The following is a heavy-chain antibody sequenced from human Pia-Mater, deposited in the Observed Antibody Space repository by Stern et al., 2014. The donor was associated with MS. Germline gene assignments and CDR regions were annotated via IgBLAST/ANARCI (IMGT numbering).Heavy chain of an antibody. CDR2: IGPTSHAT. Sequence: VQLVQSGAEVRKPGASVKVSCKASGYTFTGHYVPWVRQAPGQGLEWMGRIGPTSHATNFAQKFQGRVTLPRAASISTAYMELSSLTSDDTAVYYCARQYSSYPDYWGQGTLVTVSS. CDR1: GYTFTGHY. D-gene: IGHD4-11*01. CDR3: ARQYSSYPDY. J-gene: IGHJ4*02. V-gene: IGHV1-2*06.